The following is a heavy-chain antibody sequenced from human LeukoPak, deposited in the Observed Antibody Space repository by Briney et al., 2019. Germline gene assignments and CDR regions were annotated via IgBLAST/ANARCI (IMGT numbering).Heavy chain of an antibody. V-gene: IGHV4-39*07. J-gene: IGHJ5*02. D-gene: IGHD5-24*01. CDR2: IYYSGST. CDR3: ARERVEDPDWFDP. Sequence: SETLSLTCTVSGGSISSSSYYWGWIRQPPGKGLEWIGSIYYSGSTYYNPSLKSRVTISVDTSKNQFSLKLSSVTAADTAVYYCARERVEDPDWFDPWGQGTLVTVSS. CDR1: GGSISSSSYY.